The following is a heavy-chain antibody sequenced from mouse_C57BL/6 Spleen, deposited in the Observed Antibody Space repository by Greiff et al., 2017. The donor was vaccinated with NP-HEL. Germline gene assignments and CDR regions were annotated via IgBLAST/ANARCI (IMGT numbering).Heavy chain of an antibody. Sequence: VQLQQSGPVLVKPGASVKMSCKASGYTFTDYYMNWVKQSHGKSLEWIGVINPYNGGTSYNQKFKGKATLTVDKSSSTAYMELNSLTSEDSAVYYCARGITTVVAPYWGQGTTLTVSS. D-gene: IGHD1-1*01. CDR1: GYTFTDYY. V-gene: IGHV1-19*01. J-gene: IGHJ2*01. CDR3: ARGITTVVAPY. CDR2: INPYNGGT.